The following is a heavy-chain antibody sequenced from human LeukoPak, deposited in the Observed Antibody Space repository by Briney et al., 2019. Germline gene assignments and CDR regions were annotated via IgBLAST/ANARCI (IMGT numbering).Heavy chain of an antibody. J-gene: IGHJ4*02. Sequence: SETLSPTCAVYGGSFSGYYWSWIRQPPGKGLEWIGEINHSGSTNYNPSLKSRVTISVDTSKNQFSLKLSSVTAADTAVYYCAREEGITMVRDRFDYWGQGTLVTVSS. CDR3: AREEGITMVRDRFDY. D-gene: IGHD3-10*01. CDR2: INHSGST. V-gene: IGHV4-34*01. CDR1: GGSFSGYY.